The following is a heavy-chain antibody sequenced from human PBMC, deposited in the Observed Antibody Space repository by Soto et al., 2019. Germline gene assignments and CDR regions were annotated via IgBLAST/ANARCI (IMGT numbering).Heavy chain of an antibody. CDR2: INPSGGST. CDR3: AGPGISRETGYPFGMDV. J-gene: IGHJ6*02. V-gene: IGHV1-46*01. Sequence: ASVKVSCKGSGYTFTSYYIHCVRQAPRHGLEWMEIINPSGGSTDYAQKFQDRVTLTRDTSTSTVHMELSSLRYEDTAVYYCAGPGISRETGYPFGMDVWGQGTTVTVSS. CDR1: GYTFTSYY. D-gene: IGHD5-12*01.